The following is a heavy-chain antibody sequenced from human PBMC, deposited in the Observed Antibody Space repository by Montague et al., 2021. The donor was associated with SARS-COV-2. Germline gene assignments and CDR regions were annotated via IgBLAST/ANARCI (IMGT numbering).Heavy chain of an antibody. V-gene: IGHV4-59*01. CDR1: GDSIRSYY. J-gene: IGHJ4*02. CDR2: IYYSGIT. D-gene: IGHD1-1*01. Sequence: SETLSLTCTVSGDSIRSYYWSWIRKPPGQGLEWIGNIYYSGITNXNPSLKSRATTSIDTSKNQFSLRLSSVTAADTAVYYCARVRLTGTTAPYFDYWGQGTLVTVSS. CDR3: ARVRLTGTTAPYFDY.